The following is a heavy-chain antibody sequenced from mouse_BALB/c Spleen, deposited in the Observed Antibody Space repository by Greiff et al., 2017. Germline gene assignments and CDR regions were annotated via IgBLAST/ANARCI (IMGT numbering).Heavy chain of an antibody. V-gene: IGHV14-1*02. Sequence: PLQQSGAELVRPGALVKLSCKASGFNIKDYYMHWVKQRPEQGLEWIGWIDPENGNTIYDPKFQGKASITADTSSNTAYLQLSSLTSEDTAVYYCAFYGRAMDYWGQGTSVTVSS. CDR1: GFNIKDYY. CDR3: AFYGRAMDY. J-gene: IGHJ4*01. CDR2: IDPENGNT. D-gene: IGHD1-1*01.